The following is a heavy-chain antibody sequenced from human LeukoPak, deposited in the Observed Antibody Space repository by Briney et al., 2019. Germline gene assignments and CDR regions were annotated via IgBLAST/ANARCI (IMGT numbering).Heavy chain of an antibody. CDR2: ISGSGSNK. V-gene: IGHV3-23*01. CDR3: AKDRGTYLSRYFDW. D-gene: IGHD3-16*02. Sequence: PGGALRLSCAGSGFTFSSYAMSWVRQAPGKGLEGFSTISGSGSNKYYADSVKGRFTISRDKSKNPLYPQMNSLRAEDTPVYYCAKDRGTYLSRYFDWWGQGTLVTVSS. J-gene: IGHJ4*02. CDR1: GFTFSSYA.